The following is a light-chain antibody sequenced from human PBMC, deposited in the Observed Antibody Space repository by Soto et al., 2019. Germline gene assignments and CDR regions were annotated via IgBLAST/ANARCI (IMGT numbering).Light chain of an antibody. J-gene: IGKJ4*01. V-gene: IGKV1-5*03. CDR3: QQYNSYPLT. CDR2: KAS. CDR1: QSISSW. Sequence: DIKMTQSPSTLSASVGERVTITCRASQSISSWLAWYQQKPGKAPNLLIYKASSLESGVTSRFSGSGSGTEFTLTISSLQPDDFATYYCQQYNSYPLTFGGGTKVEIK.